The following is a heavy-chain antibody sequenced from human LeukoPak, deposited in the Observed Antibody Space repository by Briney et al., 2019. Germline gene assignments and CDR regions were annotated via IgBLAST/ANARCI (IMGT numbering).Heavy chain of an antibody. D-gene: IGHD3-10*01. V-gene: IGHV3-23*01. J-gene: IGHJ4*02. Sequence: GGSLRLSCAASGFTFSSYAMSWVRQAPGKGLEWVSAISGSGGSTYYADSVKGRFTISRDNAKNSLYLQMNSLRAEDTALYYCAHGGSGDFDYWGQGTLVTVSS. CDR1: GFTFSSYA. CDR3: AHGGSGDFDY. CDR2: ISGSGGST.